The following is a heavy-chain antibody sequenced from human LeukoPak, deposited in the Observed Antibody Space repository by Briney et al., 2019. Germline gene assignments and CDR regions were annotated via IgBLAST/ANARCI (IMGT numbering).Heavy chain of an antibody. CDR1: GASINGYY. D-gene: IGHD7-27*01. J-gene: IGHJ4*02. Sequence: SETLSLTCSVSGASINGYYRSWIRQPPGKGLECIGYIYYSGTTNYNPSRESRVTIFLDTSRNQFSLRLRSVTAADTAVYFCARGTTGAYFGTPPYFDYWGQGSLVTVSS. CDR2: IYYSGTT. V-gene: IGHV4-59*01. CDR3: ARGTTGAYFGTPPYFDY.